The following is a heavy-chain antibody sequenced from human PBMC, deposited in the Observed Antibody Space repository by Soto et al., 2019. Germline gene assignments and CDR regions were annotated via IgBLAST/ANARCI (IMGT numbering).Heavy chain of an antibody. CDR1: GDSMSTGGYY. CDR2: IYTTGTT. V-gene: IGHV4-31*02. J-gene: IGHJ4*02. CDR3: SRGRGSTPLRD. D-gene: IGHD6-13*01. Sequence: SETLSLTCSVSGDSMSTGGYYWTWIRQHPGKGLEWIGHIYTTGTTYYSPSLKSQVTMPIDKSSNRFSLNLNSVTAADTAVYYCSRGRGSTPLRDWGPGALVTVS.